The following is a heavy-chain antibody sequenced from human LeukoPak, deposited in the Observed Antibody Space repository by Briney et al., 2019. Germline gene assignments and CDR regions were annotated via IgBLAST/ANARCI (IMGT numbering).Heavy chain of an antibody. Sequence: ASVKVSCKASGYTFTGYYMRWVRQAPGQGLEWMGWINPNSGGTNYAQKFQGRVTMTRDTSISTAYMELSRLRSDDTAVYYCAGDAGTKGLVGAFDIWGQGTMVTVSS. CDR3: AGDAGTKGLVGAFDI. CDR2: INPNSGGT. D-gene: IGHD2-8*02. V-gene: IGHV1-2*02. J-gene: IGHJ3*02. CDR1: GYTFTGYY.